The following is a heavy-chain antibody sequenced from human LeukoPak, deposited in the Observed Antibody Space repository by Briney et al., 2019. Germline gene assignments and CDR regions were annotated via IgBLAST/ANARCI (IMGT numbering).Heavy chain of an antibody. J-gene: IGHJ3*02. V-gene: IGHV4-59*08. CDR1: GGSISSYY. CDR3: ARGGQRSSGWYGAFDI. Sequence: PSETLSLTCTVSGGSISSYYWSWIRQPPGKGLEWIGYIYYSGSTNYNPSLKSRVTISVDTSKNQFSLKLSSVTAADTAVYYCARGGQRSSGWYGAFDIWGQGTMVTVSS. D-gene: IGHD6-19*01. CDR2: IYYSGST.